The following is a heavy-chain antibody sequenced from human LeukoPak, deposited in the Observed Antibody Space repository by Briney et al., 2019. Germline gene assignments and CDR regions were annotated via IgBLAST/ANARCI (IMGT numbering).Heavy chain of an antibody. J-gene: IGHJ3*02. V-gene: IGHV5-51*01. Sequence: GESLKISCKGSGYSFTSYWIGWVRQMPGKGLEWMGIIYPGDSDTGYSPSFQGQVTISADKSISTAYLQWSSLKASDTAMYYCARREKYYYDSSGHDAFDIWGQGTMVTVSS. CDR3: ARREKYYYDSSGHDAFDI. CDR2: IYPGDSDT. CDR1: GYSFTSYW. D-gene: IGHD3-22*01.